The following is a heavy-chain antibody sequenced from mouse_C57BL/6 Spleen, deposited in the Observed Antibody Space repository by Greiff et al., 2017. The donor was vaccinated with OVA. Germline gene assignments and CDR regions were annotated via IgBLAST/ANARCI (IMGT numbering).Heavy chain of an antibody. CDR3: ARDLTGMAWFAY. CDR2: IDPSDSET. CDR1: GYTFTSYW. J-gene: IGHJ3*01. D-gene: IGHD4-1*01. V-gene: IGHV1-52*01. Sequence: VQLQQPGAELVRPGSSVKLSCKASGYTFTSYWMHWVKQRPIQGLEWIGNIDPSDSETHYNQKFKDKATLTVDKSSSTAYMQLSSLTSDDSAVYYCARDLTGMAWFAYWGQGTLVTVSA.